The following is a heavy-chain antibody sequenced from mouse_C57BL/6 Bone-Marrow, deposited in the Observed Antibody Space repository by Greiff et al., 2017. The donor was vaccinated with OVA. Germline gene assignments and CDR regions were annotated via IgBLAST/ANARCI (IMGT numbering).Heavy chain of an antibody. J-gene: IGHJ4*01. D-gene: IGHD1-1*01. CDR2: INYDGSST. CDR3: ARDYYGPYAMDY. CDR1: GFTFSDYY. Sequence: EVKLMESEGGLVQPGSSMKLSCTASGFTFSDYYMAWVRQVPEKGLEWVANINYDGSSTYYLDSLKSRFIISRDNAKNILYLQMSSLKSEDTATYYCARDYYGPYAMDYWGQGTSVTVSS. V-gene: IGHV5-16*01.